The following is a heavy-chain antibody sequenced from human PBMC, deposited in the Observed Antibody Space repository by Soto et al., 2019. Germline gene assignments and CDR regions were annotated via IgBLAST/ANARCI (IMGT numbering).Heavy chain of an antibody. V-gene: IGHV3-7*01. J-gene: IGHJ3*02. CDR3: ARGDTPMITGMDSFDI. Sequence: GGPLRLSCAASGFTFSRYWMNWVRQAPGKGLEWVANIKQDGTEKNYVDSVKGRFTISRDNARNSLHLQMDSLRAEDTAVYFCARGDTPMITGMDSFDIWGQGTMVTVSS. CDR1: GFTFSRYW. CDR2: IKQDGTEK. D-gene: IGHD5-18*01.